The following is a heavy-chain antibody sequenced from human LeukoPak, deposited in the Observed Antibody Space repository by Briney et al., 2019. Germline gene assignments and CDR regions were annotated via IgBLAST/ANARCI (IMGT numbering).Heavy chain of an antibody. Sequence: SETLSLTCTVSGDSISSYYWSWIRQTPGKGLEWIGYIYYSGSTNYNPSLKSRVTISVDTSKNQFSLKLSSVTAADTAVYYCARAGIELGVKYYDFWSGEHFDYWGQGTLVTVSS. CDR3: ARAGIELGVKYYDFWSGEHFDY. CDR1: GDSISSYY. V-gene: IGHV4-59*01. J-gene: IGHJ4*02. CDR2: IYYSGST. D-gene: IGHD3-3*01.